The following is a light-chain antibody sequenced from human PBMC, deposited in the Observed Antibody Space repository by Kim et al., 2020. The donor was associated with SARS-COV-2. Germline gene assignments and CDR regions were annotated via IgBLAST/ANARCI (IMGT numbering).Light chain of an antibody. J-gene: IGKJ3*01. CDR1: QGVRND. CDR2: GAS. V-gene: IGKV3D-15*01. Sequence: EIVMTQSPATLSVSPGERATLSCRASQGVRNDVAWYQQKPGQGPRLVIYGASIRAAGIPARFSGSGSGTEFTLTISSLQSEDFAIYYCQQYNNWPPFTFGPGTKVDIK. CDR3: QQYNNWPPFT.